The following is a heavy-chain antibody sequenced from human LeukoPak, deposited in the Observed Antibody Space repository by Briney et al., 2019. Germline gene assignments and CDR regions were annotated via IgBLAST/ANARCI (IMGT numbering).Heavy chain of an antibody. D-gene: IGHD1-26*01. CDR3: AKDPRWDTNYYFDY. CDR2: KWYAGSNK. J-gene: IGHJ4*02. Sequence: PGGSLRLSCAASGFTFSSYGMHWVRQAPGKGLEWVAVKWYAGSNKYYADSVKGRFTISRDNSKNTLYLQMNSLRAEDTAVYYCAKDPRWDTNYYFDYWGQGTLVTVSS. V-gene: IGHV3-33*06. CDR1: GFTFSSYG.